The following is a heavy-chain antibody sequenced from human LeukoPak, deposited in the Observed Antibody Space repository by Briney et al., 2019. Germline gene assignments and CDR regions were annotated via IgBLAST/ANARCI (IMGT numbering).Heavy chain of an antibody. CDR2: TSYDGGNK. Sequence: GRSLRLSCAASGFIFSSYAMHWVRQAPGKGLEWVAITSYDGGNKYYADSVKGRFTISRDNSKNTLHLQMNSLRADDTAVYYCARGGHYYDSSIDYWGQGTLVTVSS. V-gene: IGHV3-30-3*01. CDR1: GFIFSSYA. J-gene: IGHJ4*02. CDR3: ARGGHYYDSSIDY. D-gene: IGHD3-22*01.